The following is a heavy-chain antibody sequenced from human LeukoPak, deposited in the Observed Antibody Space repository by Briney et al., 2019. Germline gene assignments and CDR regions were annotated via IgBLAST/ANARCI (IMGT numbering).Heavy chain of an antibody. Sequence: KPSETLSLTCTVSGGSISSYCWTWIRQPPGKGLEWIGYIYYSGSTNYNPSLKSRVTMSVDTSKNQFSLRLSSVTAADTAVYYCARTGSYDSNGLDSWGQGTLVTVSS. CDR2: IYYSGST. J-gene: IGHJ4*02. CDR3: ARTGSYDSNGLDS. D-gene: IGHD3-22*01. V-gene: IGHV4-59*08. CDR1: GGSISSYC.